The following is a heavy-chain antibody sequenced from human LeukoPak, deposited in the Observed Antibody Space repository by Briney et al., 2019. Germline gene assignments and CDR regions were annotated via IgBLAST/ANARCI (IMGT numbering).Heavy chain of an antibody. Sequence: GGSLRLSCAASGFTFSSYWMSWVRQAPGKGLEWVANIKQDGSEKYYVDSVKGRFTISRDNAKNSLYLQMSSLRAEDTAVYYCARRGIISGWYWAYYLDYWGQGTLVTVSS. J-gene: IGHJ4*02. V-gene: IGHV3-7*01. D-gene: IGHD6-19*01. CDR1: GFTFSSYW. CDR2: IKQDGSEK. CDR3: ARRGIISGWYWAYYLDY.